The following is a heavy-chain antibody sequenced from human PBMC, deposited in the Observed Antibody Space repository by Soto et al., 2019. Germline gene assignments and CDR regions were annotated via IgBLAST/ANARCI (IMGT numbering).Heavy chain of an antibody. CDR2: IYPGDSDT. D-gene: IGHD6-13*01. Sequence: ASVKVSCKGSGYSFTSYWIGWVRQMPGKGLEWMGIIYPGDSDTRYSPSFQGQVTISADKSISTAYLQWSSLKASDTAMYYCARSIAAAEGAFDIWGQGTMVTVSS. CDR1: GYSFTSYW. V-gene: IGHV5-51*01. CDR3: ARSIAAAEGAFDI. J-gene: IGHJ3*02.